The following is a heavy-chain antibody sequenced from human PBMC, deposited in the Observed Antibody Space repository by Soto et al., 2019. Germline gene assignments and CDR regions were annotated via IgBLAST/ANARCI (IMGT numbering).Heavy chain of an antibody. D-gene: IGHD3-22*01. CDR1: GDSVSSNSAA. V-gene: IGHV6-1*01. Sequence: PSQTLSLTCSISGDSVSSNSAAWNWIRQSPSRGLEWLGRTYYRSKWYNDYAVSVKSRITINPDTSKNQFSLQLNSVTPEDTAVYYCARAKPLEMIVVHAFDIWGQGTMV. CDR3: ARAKPLEMIVVHAFDI. J-gene: IGHJ3*02. CDR2: TYYRSKWYN.